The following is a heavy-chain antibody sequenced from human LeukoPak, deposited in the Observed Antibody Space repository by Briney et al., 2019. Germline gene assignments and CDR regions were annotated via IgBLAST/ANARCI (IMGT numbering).Heavy chain of an antibody. J-gene: IGHJ5*02. Sequence: PGGSLRLSCAASGLTFSSYSMNWVRQAPGKGLEWVSSISSSSSYIYYADSVKGRFTISRDNAKNSLYLQMNSLRAEDTAVYYCARYDTGNWFDPWGQGTLVTVSS. CDR2: ISSSSSYI. CDR1: GLTFSSYS. V-gene: IGHV3-21*01. CDR3: ARYDTGNWFDP. D-gene: IGHD3-9*01.